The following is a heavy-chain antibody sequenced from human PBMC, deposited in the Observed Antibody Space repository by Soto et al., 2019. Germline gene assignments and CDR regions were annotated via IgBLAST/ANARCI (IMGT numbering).Heavy chain of an antibody. CDR1: GFTFSSYA. CDR3: AATEYYDSSGYYQFDY. J-gene: IGHJ4*02. Sequence: GGSLRLSCAASGFTFSSYAMSWVRQAPGKGLEWVSAISGSGGSTYYADSVKGRFTISRDNSKNMLYLQMNSLRTEDTAVYYCAATEYYDSSGYYQFDYWGQGTLVTVSS. D-gene: IGHD3-22*01. CDR2: ISGSGGST. V-gene: IGHV3-23*01.